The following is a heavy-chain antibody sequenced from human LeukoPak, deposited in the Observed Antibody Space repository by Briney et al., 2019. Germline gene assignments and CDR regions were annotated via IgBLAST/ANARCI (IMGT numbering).Heavy chain of an antibody. CDR2: LHYSGST. CDR3: ARTTEGGYTYGYFYYYYMDV. D-gene: IGHD5-18*01. Sequence: SETLSLTCTVSGGSISGFYWSWIRQPPGKGLEWIGYLHYSGSTNYNPSLKSRVTISVDTSKNQFSLKLSSVTAADTAVYYCARTTEGGYTYGYFYYYYMDVWGKGTTVTISS. V-gene: IGHV4-59*01. J-gene: IGHJ6*03. CDR1: GGSISGFY.